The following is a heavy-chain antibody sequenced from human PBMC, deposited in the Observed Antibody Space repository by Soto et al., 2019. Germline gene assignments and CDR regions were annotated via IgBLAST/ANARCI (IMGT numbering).Heavy chain of an antibody. J-gene: IGHJ6*01. CDR3: AKDRGGVHADYYDYYGMDV. D-gene: IGHD1-1*01. CDR1: GFTFSSYG. V-gene: IGHV3-30*18. CDR2: ISYDGSNK. Sequence: QVQLVESGGGVVQPGRSLRLSCAASGFTFSSYGMHWVRQAPGKGLEWVAVISYDGSNKYYADSVKGRFTISRDNSKNTLYLQMNSLRAEDTAVYYCAKDRGGVHADYYDYYGMDVW.